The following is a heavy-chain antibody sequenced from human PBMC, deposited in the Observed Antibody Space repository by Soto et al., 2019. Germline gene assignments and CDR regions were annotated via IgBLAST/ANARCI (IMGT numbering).Heavy chain of an antibody. J-gene: IGHJ4*02. Sequence: PGGSLRLSCAASGFTFSSYSMNWVRQAPGKGLEWVSSISGSGGYIYYADSVTGRFTISRDNARHSLYLQMNSLRAEDTAIYYCAKALGRDFSDFDSWGQGTQVTVSS. CDR1: GFTFSSYS. D-gene: IGHD3-10*01. V-gene: IGHV3-21*04. CDR2: ISGSGGYI. CDR3: AKALGRDFSDFDS.